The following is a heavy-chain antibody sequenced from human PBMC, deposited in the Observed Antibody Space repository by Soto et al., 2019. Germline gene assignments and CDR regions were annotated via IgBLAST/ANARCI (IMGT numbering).Heavy chain of an antibody. CDR2: IDPSDSYT. Sequence: GESLKISCKGSGYSFTSYWISWVRQMPGKGLEWMGRIDPSDSYTNYSPSFQGHVTISADKSISTAYLQWSSLKASDTAMYYCARQYGRNYYYYYGMDVWGRGTTVTVSS. D-gene: IGHD4-17*01. V-gene: IGHV5-10-1*01. CDR1: GYSFTSYW. CDR3: ARQYGRNYYYYYGMDV. J-gene: IGHJ6*02.